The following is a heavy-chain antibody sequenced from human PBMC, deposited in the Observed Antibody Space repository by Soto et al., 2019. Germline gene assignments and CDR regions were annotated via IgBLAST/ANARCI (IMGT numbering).Heavy chain of an antibody. J-gene: IGHJ3*01. V-gene: IGHV3-23*01. CDR1: GFTFSSYA. CDR2: ISGSGGST. CDR3: VRVRLSGPPAGKVYDF. D-gene: IGHD3-10*01. Sequence: GGSLRLSCAASGFTFSSYAMSWARQAPGKGLEWVSAISGSGGSTYYADSVKGRFTISRDNSKNTLYLQMNSLRAEDTAIYYCVRVRLSGPPAGKVYDFWGQGTMVTVSS.